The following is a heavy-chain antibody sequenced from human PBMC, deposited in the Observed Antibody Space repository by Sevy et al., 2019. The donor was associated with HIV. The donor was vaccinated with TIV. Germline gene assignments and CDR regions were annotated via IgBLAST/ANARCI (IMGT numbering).Heavy chain of an antibody. CDR1: GFTFSTFA. J-gene: IGHJ5*02. Sequence: GGSLRLSCAGSGFTFSTFAMHWVRQAPGKGLEWVAIISDDGSNKHYADSVKDRFTISRDNSKDTLYLQMTSLITEDTAIYYCAREGASYRNIRYCSGNNCFYNWFDPWGQGTLVTVSS. CDR2: ISDDGSNK. D-gene: IGHD2-15*01. V-gene: IGHV3-30-3*01. CDR3: AREGASYRNIRYCSGNNCFYNWFDP.